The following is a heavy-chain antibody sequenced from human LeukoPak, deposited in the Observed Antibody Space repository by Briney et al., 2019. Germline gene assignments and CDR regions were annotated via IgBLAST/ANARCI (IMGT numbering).Heavy chain of an antibody. V-gene: IGHV3-11*01. D-gene: IGHD4-11*01. CDR1: GFTFSDYY. CDR2: ISSSGSTI. CDR3: ASATVFPYYYGMDV. J-gene: IGHJ6*02. Sequence: GSLRLSCAASGFTFSDYYMSWIRQAPGKGLEGVSYISSSGSTIYYADSVKGRFTISRDNAKNSLYLQMNSLRAEDTAVYYCASATVFPYYYGMDVWGQGTTVTVSS.